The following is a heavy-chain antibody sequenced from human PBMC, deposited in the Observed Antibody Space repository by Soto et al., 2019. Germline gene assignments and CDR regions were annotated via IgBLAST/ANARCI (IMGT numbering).Heavy chain of an antibody. CDR1: GYNFTNSW. J-gene: IGHJ4*02. CDR2: IYPGDSDT. D-gene: IGHD3-10*01. CDR3: ALGFRFFDY. Sequence: GESLKISCKGSGYNFTNSWIGWVRQMPGKGLEWMGIIYPGDSDTRYSPSFQGQVTFSVDKSISTAYLHWSSLKASDTAMYSCALGFRFFDYWGQGTLVTVSS. V-gene: IGHV5-51*01.